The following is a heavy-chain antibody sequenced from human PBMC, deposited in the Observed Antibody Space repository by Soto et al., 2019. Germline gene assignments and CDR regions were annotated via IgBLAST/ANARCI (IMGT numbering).Heavy chain of an antibody. V-gene: IGHV3-21*01. D-gene: IGHD2-8*01. CDR1: GFTFSSYS. J-gene: IGHJ5*01. Sequence: GGSLRLSCAASGFTFSSYSMNWVRQAPGKGLEWVSSISSSSSYIYYADSVKGRFTISRDNAKNSLYLQMNSLRAEDTAVYYCACPVIALEDESTNGVWFDYWGQGTLVTVSS. CDR2: ISSSSSYI. CDR3: ACPVIALEDESTNGVWFDY.